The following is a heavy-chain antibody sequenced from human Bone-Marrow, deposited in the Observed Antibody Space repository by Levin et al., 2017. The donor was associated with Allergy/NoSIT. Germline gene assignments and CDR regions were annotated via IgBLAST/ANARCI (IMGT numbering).Heavy chain of an antibody. J-gene: IGHJ5*02. CDR3: ARDRWSAASCYNH. D-gene: IGHD2-15*01. Sequence: ASVKVSCQASGYTFAGFYIHWVRQAPGQGLEWMGFIIPNTGDTNHTQKFQGRVTITRDTATNTAYMELSTLRSDDTAFYFCARDRWSAASCYNHWGQGTRVTVSS. CDR1: GYTFAGFY. CDR2: IIPNTGDT. V-gene: IGHV1-2*02.